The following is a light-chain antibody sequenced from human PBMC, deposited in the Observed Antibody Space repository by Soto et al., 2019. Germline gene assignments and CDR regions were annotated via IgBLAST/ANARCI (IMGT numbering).Light chain of an antibody. V-gene: IGLV2-14*01. CDR3: ISYTGSSTSYV. CDR2: EVS. J-gene: IGLJ1*01. Sequence: QSALTQPASVSGSPGQSITISCSGTSSDVGSYDHVAWYQQFPGKTPKLMIYEVSNRPSGVSSRFSGSKYGNTASLTISGLQAEDEADYYCISYTGSSTSYVFGSGTKV. CDR1: SSDVGSYDH.